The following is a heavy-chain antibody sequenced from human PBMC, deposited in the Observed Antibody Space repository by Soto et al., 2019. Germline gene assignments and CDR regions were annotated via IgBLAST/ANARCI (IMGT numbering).Heavy chain of an antibody. Sequence: GGSLRLSCTASGFTFGDYAMSWFRQAPGKGLEWVGFIRSKAYGGTTEYAASVKGRFTISRDDSKSIAYLQMNSLKTEDTAVYYCTRDVPKQCSGGSCYPPDWFHYWGQGTLVTVSS. D-gene: IGHD2-15*01. CDR3: TRDVPKQCSGGSCYPPDWFHY. CDR2: IRSKAYGGTT. J-gene: IGHJ4*02. CDR1: GFTFGDYA. V-gene: IGHV3-49*03.